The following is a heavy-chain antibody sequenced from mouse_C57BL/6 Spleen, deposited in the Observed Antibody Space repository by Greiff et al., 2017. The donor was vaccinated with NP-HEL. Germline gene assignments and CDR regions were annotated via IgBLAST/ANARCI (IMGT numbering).Heavy chain of an antibody. CDR1: GFTFSSYA. V-gene: IGHV5-4*01. CDR2: ISDGGSYT. J-gene: IGHJ2*01. CDR3: ARADWDLYYFDY. Sequence: EVQLVESGGGLVKPGGSLKLSCAASGFTFSSYAMSWVRQTPEKRLEWVATISDGGSYTYYPDNVKGRFTISRDNAKNNLYLQMSHLKSEDTAMYYCARADWDLYYFDYWGQGTTLTVSS. D-gene: IGHD4-1*01.